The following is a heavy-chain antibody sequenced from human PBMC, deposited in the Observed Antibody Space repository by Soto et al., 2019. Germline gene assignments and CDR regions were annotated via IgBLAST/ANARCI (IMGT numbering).Heavy chain of an antibody. D-gene: IGHD2-2*01. CDR1: GGSISSGDYY. CDR3: ARATIVLVPAAMVSHWFDP. CDR2: IYYSGST. J-gene: IGHJ5*02. V-gene: IGHV4-30-4*01. Sequence: SETLSLTCTVSGGSISSGDYYWSWIRQPPGKGLEWIGCIYYSGSTYYNPSLKSRVTISVDTSKNQFSLKLSSVTAADTAVYYCARATIVLVPAAMVSHWFDPWGQGTLVTVSS.